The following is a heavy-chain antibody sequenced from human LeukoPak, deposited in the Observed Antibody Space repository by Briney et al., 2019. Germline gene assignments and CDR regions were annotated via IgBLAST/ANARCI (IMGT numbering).Heavy chain of an antibody. CDR1: GFTFSSYA. CDR2: ISYDGSNK. J-gene: IGHJ5*02. V-gene: IGHV3-30*01. CDR3: ARAGRVWSTSCQWFDP. D-gene: IGHD2-2*01. Sequence: RGSLRLSCAASGFTFSSYAMHWVRQAPGKGLEWVAVISYDGSNKYYADSVKGRFTISRDNSKNTLYLQMNSLRAEDTAVYYCARAGRVWSTSCQWFDPWGQGTLVTVSS.